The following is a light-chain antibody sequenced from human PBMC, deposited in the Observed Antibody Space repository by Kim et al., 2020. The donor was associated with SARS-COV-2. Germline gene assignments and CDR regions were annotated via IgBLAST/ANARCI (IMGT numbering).Light chain of an antibody. Sequence: VSVAPGQTARITCGGNNIGTKNVHWYRQKAGQAPVLVIYYDHDRPSGIPERFSGSNSGNTATLTISRVEAEDEAGYYCQVWDSNSDPVVFGGGTQLAVL. CDR3: QVWDSNSDPVV. CDR1: NIGTKN. V-gene: IGLV3-21*04. CDR2: YDH. J-gene: IGLJ2*01.